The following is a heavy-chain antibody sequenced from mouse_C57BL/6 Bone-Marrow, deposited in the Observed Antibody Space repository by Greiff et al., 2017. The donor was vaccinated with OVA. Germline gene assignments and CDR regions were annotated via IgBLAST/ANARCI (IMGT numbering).Heavy chain of an antibody. D-gene: IGHD1-1*01. CDR2: ISYDGSN. J-gene: IGHJ1*03. Sequence: EVQLQESGPGLVKPSQSLSLTCSVTGYSITSGYYWNWIRQFPGNKLEWRGYISYDGSNNYNPSLKNRITITRDTSKNQFFLKLNSVTTEDTATYYCARAEVVRYFDVWGTGTTVTVSS. CDR1: GYSITSGYY. CDR3: ARAEVVRYFDV. V-gene: IGHV3-6*01.